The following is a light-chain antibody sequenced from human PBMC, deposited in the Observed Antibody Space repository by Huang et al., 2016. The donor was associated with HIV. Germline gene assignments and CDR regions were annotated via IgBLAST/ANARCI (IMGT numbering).Light chain of an antibody. CDR1: QSVSSN. Sequence: EIVMTQSPATLSVSPGERATLSCRASQSVSSNLAGYQQNPGQAPRLLIYGASTRATGIPARFSGSGSGTEFTLTISSLQSEDFAVYYCQQNNNWPPLFTFGPGTKVDIK. CDR2: GAS. CDR3: QQNNNWPPLFT. J-gene: IGKJ3*01. V-gene: IGKV3-15*01.